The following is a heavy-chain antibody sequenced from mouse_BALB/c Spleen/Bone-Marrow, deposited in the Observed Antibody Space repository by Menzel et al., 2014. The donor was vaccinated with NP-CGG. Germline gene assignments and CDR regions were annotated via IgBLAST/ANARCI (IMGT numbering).Heavy chain of an antibody. D-gene: IGHD1-2*01. CDR2: ISSGGST. Sequence: EVMLVESGGGLVKPGGSLKLSCAASGFTFSSYAMSWVRQTPEKRLEWVASISSGGSTYYPDSVKGRFTISRDNARNILYLQMSSLRSEDTAMYYCAREGGTTAHYYAMDYWGQGTSVTASS. CDR1: GFTFSSYA. V-gene: IGHV5-6-5*01. CDR3: AREGGTTAHYYAMDY. J-gene: IGHJ4*01.